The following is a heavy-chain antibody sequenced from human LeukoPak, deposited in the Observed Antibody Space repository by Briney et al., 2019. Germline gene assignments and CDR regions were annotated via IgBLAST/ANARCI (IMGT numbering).Heavy chain of an antibody. CDR2: IYHSGST. CDR3: ARDSLTGSDY. Sequence: PSETLSLTCTVSGYSISSGYYWDWIRQPPGKGLEWIGSIYHSGSTYHNPSLKSRVTISVDTSKNHFSLKLSSVTAADTAVYYCARDSLTGSDYWGQETLVTVSS. CDR1: GYSISSGYY. V-gene: IGHV4-38-2*02. J-gene: IGHJ4*02.